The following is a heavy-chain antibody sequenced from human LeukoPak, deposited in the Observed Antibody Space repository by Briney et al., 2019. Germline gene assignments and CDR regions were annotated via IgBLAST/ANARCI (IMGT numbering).Heavy chain of an antibody. CDR3: AREPPESYHFDY. CDR2: MNPNSGNT. D-gene: IGHD2-2*01. Sequence: ASVKVSCKASGYTFTSYDINWVRQATGQGLEWMGWMNPNSGNTGYAQKFQGRVTMTRNTSISTAYMELSNLRSGDTAVYYCAREPPESYHFDYWGQGTLVTVSS. J-gene: IGHJ4*02. V-gene: IGHV1-8*01. CDR1: GYTFTSYD.